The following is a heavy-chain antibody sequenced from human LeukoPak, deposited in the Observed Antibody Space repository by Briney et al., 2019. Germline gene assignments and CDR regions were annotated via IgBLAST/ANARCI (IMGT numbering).Heavy chain of an antibody. CDR2: INPSGGST. V-gene: IGHV1-46*01. D-gene: IGHD2-15*01. J-gene: IGHJ4*02. Sequence: ASVKVSCKASGYTFTTYYMHWVRQAPGQGLEWMGIINPSGGSTSYAQKFQGRVTMTRDTSTSTVYMELSSLRSEDTAVYYCATVGSCTGGSCYEGFDYWGQGALTTVSS. CDR1: GYTFTTYY. CDR3: ATVGSCTGGSCYEGFDY.